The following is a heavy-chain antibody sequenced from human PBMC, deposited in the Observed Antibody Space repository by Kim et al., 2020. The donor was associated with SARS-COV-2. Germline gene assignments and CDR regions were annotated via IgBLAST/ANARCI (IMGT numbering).Heavy chain of an antibody. CDR3: ARRPLAYSGVEFDY. V-gene: IGHV5-10-1*01. D-gene: IGHD1-26*01. Sequence: RPPFPGHVTISADKSISTAYLQWSSLKASDTAMYYCARRPLAYSGVEFDYWGQGTLVTVSS. J-gene: IGHJ4*02.